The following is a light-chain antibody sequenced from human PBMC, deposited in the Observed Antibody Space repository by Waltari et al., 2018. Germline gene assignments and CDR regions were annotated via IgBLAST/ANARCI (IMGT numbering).Light chain of an antibody. Sequence: QSALTQPASVSESPGQATTIPCTGTISGVGGYDYVYWDQQHPGKAPKLLNYDVSERPSGVSNRFSGSKSGNTASLTISGLQAEDEADYYCCSYALFSTLVFGGGTKVTVL. CDR2: DVS. J-gene: IGLJ2*01. CDR1: ISGVGGYDY. CDR3: CSYALFSTLV. V-gene: IGLV2-23*02.